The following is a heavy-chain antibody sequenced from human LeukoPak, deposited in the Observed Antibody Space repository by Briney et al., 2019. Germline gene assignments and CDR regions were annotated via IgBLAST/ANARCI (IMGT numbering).Heavy chain of an antibody. CDR2: INHSGST. CDR1: GGSFSGYY. CDR3: ARGRGFYDYVWGSYRFSKTNFDY. D-gene: IGHD3-16*02. J-gene: IGHJ4*02. Sequence: PETLSLTCAVYGGSFSGYYWSWIRQPPGKGLEWIGEINHSGSTNYNPSLKSRVTISVDTSKNQFSLKLSSVTAVDTAVYYCARGRGFYDYVWGSYRFSKTNFDYWGQGTLVTVSS. V-gene: IGHV4-34*01.